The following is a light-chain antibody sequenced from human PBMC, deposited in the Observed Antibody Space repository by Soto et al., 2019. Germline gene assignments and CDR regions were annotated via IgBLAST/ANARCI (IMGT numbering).Light chain of an antibody. J-gene: IGKJ1*01. V-gene: IGKV3-20*01. CDR3: KQYVDSPRA. Sequence: EIVLTQSPGTLSLSPGERATLSCRASQSVRSSYLAWYQQKPGQAPRLLIYGASSRATGIPDRFSGSGSGTDFTLTISRLEHEDFALYYCKQYVDSPRAFGQGTKVEIK. CDR2: GAS. CDR1: QSVRSSY.